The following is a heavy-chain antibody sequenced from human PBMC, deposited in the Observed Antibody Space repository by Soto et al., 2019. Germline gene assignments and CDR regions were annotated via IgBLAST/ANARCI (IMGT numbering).Heavy chain of an antibody. V-gene: IGHV3-74*01. J-gene: IGHJ5*02. CDR3: ARVKTSRRSGDP. Sequence: EEQLVQSGGGLVQPGGSLRLSCAASGFTFNNYWMHWVRQAPGKGLVWVSRINGDGSTTDYADSVKGRFTVSRDSANNTLFLQMNSLRAEDTATYYCARVKTSRRSGDPWGQGTLVTVS. CDR2: INGDGSTT. CDR1: GFTFNNYW.